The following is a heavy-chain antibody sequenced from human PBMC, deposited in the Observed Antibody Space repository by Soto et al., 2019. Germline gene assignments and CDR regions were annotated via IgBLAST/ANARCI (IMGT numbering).Heavy chain of an antibody. CDR3: ARAERELNYFDY. Sequence: SETLSLTCTVSGGSISSGDYYWSWIRQPPGKGLEWIGYIYYSGSTYYNPSLKSRVTISVDTSKNQFSLKLSSVTAADTAVYYCARAERELNYFDYWGQGTLVTVSS. D-gene: IGHD1-26*01. CDR1: GGSISSGDYY. V-gene: IGHV4-30-4*01. CDR2: IYYSGST. J-gene: IGHJ4*02.